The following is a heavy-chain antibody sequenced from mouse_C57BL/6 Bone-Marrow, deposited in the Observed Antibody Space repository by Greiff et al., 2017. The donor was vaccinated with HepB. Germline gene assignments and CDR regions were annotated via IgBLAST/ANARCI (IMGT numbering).Heavy chain of an antibody. CDR2: IYPGSGNT. V-gene: IGHV1-76*01. J-gene: IGHJ3*01. Sequence: QVQLQQSGAELVRPGASVKLSCKASGYTFTDYYINWVKQRPGQGLEWIARIYPGSGNTYYNEKFKGKATLTAEKSSSTAYMQLSSLTSEDSAVYFCASDYYGSRGDWFAYWGQGTLVTVSA. CDR1: GYTFTDYY. CDR3: ASDYYGSRGDWFAY. D-gene: IGHD1-1*01.